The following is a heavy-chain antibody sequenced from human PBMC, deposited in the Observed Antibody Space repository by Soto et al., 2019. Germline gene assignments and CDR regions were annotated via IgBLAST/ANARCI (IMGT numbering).Heavy chain of an antibody. CDR3: AKLAVYCSSSRCYGNYAMYA. J-gene: IGHJ6*02. CDR2: INHSGST. CDR1: GVSFSAYY. Sequence: SETLSLTCAVYGVSFSAYYWSWIRQPPGKGLEWIGEINHSGSTNYNPSLKSRVTISIDTSKNQFSLKLSSVTAADTAVYYCAKLAVYCSSSRCYGNYAMYAWAQGTTATVSS. D-gene: IGHD2-2*01. V-gene: IGHV4-34*01.